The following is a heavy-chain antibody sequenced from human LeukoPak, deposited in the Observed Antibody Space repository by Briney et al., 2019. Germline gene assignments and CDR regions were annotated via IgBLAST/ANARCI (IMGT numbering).Heavy chain of an antibody. CDR1: GFTFSSYE. Sequence: GGTLRLSCAASGFTFSSYEMNWVRQAPGKGLEWVSYISSSGSTIYYADSVKGRFTISRDNAKNSLYLQMNSLRAEDTAVYYCARVFSSGPENDYWGQGTLVTVSS. J-gene: IGHJ4*02. CDR2: ISSSGSTI. V-gene: IGHV3-48*03. D-gene: IGHD6-19*01. CDR3: ARVFSSGPENDY.